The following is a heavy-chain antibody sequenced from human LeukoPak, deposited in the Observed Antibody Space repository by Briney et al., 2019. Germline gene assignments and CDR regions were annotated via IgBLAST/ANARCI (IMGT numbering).Heavy chain of an antibody. V-gene: IGHV4-34*01. CDR3: ARGSLWSSQPNAFDI. CDR1: GGSFSGYY. D-gene: IGHD3-3*01. Sequence: SETLSLTCAVYGGSFSGYYWSWIRQPPGKGLEWIGEISHSGRTNYNPSLKSRVTISVDTSKNQFSLKLSSVTAADTAVYYCARGSLWSSQPNAFDIWGQGTMVSVSS. CDR2: ISHSGRT. J-gene: IGHJ3*02.